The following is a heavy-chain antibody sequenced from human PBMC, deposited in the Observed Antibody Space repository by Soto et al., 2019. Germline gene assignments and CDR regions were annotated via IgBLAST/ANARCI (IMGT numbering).Heavy chain of an antibody. CDR1: GFTISGAW. CDR2: IKTKAQGETT. D-gene: IGHD1-26*01. Sequence: EVQLVESGGGLVKPGGSLRLSCAASGFTISGAWMNWVRQAPGKGLEWVGRIKTKAQGETTDYAAPVKGRFTISRDDSENTLSLQMTSLKIEDTAVSFCTTGSVEGYWGQGTRVTVSS. CDR3: TTGSVEGY. V-gene: IGHV3-15*07. J-gene: IGHJ4*02.